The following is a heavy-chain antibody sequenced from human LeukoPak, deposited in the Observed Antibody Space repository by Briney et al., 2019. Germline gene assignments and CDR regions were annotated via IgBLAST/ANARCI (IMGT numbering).Heavy chain of an antibody. Sequence: ASVKVSCKASGYTFTGYYMNWVRQAPGQGLEWMGRINPNSGGTNYAQKFQGRVTMTRDTSISTAYMELSRLRSDDTAVYYCARGLGWYVYWFDPWGQGTLVTVSS. CDR3: ARGLGWYVYWFDP. D-gene: IGHD6-19*01. V-gene: IGHV1-2*06. CDR1: GYTFTGYY. J-gene: IGHJ5*02. CDR2: INPNSGGT.